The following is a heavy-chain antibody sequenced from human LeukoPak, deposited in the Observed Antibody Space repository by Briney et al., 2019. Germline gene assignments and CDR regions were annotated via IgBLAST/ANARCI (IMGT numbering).Heavy chain of an antibody. V-gene: IGHV4-59*01. J-gene: IGHJ4*02. CDR1: GGSISSYY. D-gene: IGHD2-15*01. CDR3: ARGVVVAATHFDY. Sequence: SSETLSLTCTVSGGSISSYYWSWIRQPPGKGLEWIGYIYYSGSTNYNPSLKSRVTISVDTSKNQFSLKLSSVTAADTAVYYCARGVVVAATHFDYWGRGTLVTVSS. CDR2: IYYSGST.